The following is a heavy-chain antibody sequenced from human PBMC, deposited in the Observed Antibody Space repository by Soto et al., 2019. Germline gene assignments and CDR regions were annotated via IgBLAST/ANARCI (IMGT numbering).Heavy chain of an antibody. CDR2: ISGSGGST. CDR1: GFTFSSYA. CDR3: AKGLRMVRGVIISYYFDY. J-gene: IGHJ4*02. Sequence: EVQLLESGGGLVQPGGSLRLSCAASGFTFSSYAMSWVRQAPGKGLEWVSAISGSGGSTYYADSVKGRFTISRDNSKNTRYLQMNSLRAEDTAVYYCAKGLRMVRGVIISYYFDYWGQGTLVTVSS. V-gene: IGHV3-23*01. D-gene: IGHD3-10*01.